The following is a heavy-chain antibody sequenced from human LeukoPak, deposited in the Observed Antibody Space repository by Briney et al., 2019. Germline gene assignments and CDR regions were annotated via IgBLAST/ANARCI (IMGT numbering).Heavy chain of an antibody. CDR1: GYTFTSYG. CDR3: ARGGSRVTTINILDY. CDR2: IRVYNGDT. Sequence: ASVKVSCKPSGYTFTSYGISWVRQAPGQGLGWMGWIRVYNGDTNYAQKFKGRVTMTTDTSINTAYMELRSLGSDDTAVYYCARGGSRVTTINILDYWGQGTLVTVSS. V-gene: IGHV1-18*01. J-gene: IGHJ4*02. D-gene: IGHD5-24*01.